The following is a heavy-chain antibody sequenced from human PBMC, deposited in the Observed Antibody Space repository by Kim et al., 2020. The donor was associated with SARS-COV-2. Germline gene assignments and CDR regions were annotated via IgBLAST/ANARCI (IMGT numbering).Heavy chain of an antibody. Sequence: SETLSLTCTVSGGSISSSSYYWGWIRQPPGKGLEWIGSIYYSGSTYYNPSLKSRVTISVDTSKNQFSLKLSSVTAADTVVYYCARGYCGGDCYSDAFDIWGQGTMVTVSS. CDR3: ARGYCGGDCYSDAFDI. J-gene: IGHJ3*02. D-gene: IGHD2-21*02. CDR1: GGSISSSSYY. CDR2: IYYSGST. V-gene: IGHV4-39*07.